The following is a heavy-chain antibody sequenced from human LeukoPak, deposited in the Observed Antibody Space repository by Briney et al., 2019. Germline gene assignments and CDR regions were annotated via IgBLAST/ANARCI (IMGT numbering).Heavy chain of an antibody. D-gene: IGHD5-24*01. CDR1: GGSISSGDYY. Sequence: SQTLSLTCTVSGGSISSGDYYWSWVRQPPGKALEWIGYIYFSGTTYYKPALKSRVSMSVDTSKNQFSLKLSSVTAADTAMYYCARSTGWLQAFDYWGQGTLVTVSS. J-gene: IGHJ4*02. CDR3: ARSTGWLQAFDY. CDR2: IYFSGTT. V-gene: IGHV4-30-4*01.